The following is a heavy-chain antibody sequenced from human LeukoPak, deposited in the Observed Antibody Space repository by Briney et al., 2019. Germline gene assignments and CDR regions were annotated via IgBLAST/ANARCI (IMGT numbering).Heavy chain of an antibody. V-gene: IGHV1-2*02. CDR1: GHTFRGYF. Sequence: GASVKVSCKASGHTFRGYFLHWVRQVPGQGLEWMGWIDPKSGGTKYAQEFQGKVTMTRDTSISTLYMELSRLRSDDTAVYYCYYIDIVTSIRDAFDVWGQGTRVTVSS. J-gene: IGHJ3*01. CDR2: IDPKSGGT. CDR3: YYIDIVTSIRDAFDV. D-gene: IGHD5-12*01.